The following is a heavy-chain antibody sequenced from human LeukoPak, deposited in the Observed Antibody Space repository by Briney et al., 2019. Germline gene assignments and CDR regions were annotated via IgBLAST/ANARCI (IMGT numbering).Heavy chain of an antibody. CDR3: ASPHCASTSCPMRFDI. CDR1: GFTFSSYS. J-gene: IGHJ3*02. CDR2: ISSSSSTI. Sequence: GGSLRLSCAASGFTFSSYSMNWVRQAPGKGLEWVSYISSSSSTIYYADSVKGRFTISRDNAKNSLYLQMNSLRAEDTAVYYCASPHCASTSCPMRFDIWGQGTMVTVSS. V-gene: IGHV3-48*01. D-gene: IGHD2-2*01.